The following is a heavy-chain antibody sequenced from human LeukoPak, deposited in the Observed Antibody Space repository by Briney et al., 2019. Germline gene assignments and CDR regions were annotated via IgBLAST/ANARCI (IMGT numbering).Heavy chain of an antibody. V-gene: IGHV3-7*01. J-gene: IGHJ4*02. CDR2: INGLGTVT. CDR3: AKADDGSGYIDY. Sequence: GGSLRLSCADSGFTFSSYWMTWVRQAPGKGLEWVANINGLGTVTYYVDSVKGRFTISRDNSKNTLYLQMNSLRAEDTAVYYCAKADDGSGYIDYWGQGTLVTVSS. D-gene: IGHD3-22*01. CDR1: GFTFSSYW.